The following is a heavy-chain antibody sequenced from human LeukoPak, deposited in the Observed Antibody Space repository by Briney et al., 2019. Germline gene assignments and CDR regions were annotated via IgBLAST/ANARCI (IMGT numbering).Heavy chain of an antibody. Sequence: GGSLRLSRAASGFTVSSNYMSWVRQAPGTGLEWVSVIYSGGSTYYADSVKGRFTISRDNSKNTLYLQMNSLRAEDTAVYYCARGYYDYGDYGGYWGQGTLVTVSS. J-gene: IGHJ4*02. D-gene: IGHD4-17*01. CDR3: ARGYYDYGDYGGY. CDR1: GFTVSSNY. CDR2: IYSGGST. V-gene: IGHV3-66*02.